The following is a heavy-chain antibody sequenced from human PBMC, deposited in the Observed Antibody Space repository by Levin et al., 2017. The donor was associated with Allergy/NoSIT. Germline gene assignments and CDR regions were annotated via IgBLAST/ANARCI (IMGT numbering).Heavy chain of an antibody. V-gene: IGHV3-66*01. CDR1: GLTVSTNY. D-gene: IGHD2-2*01. J-gene: IGHJ4*02. Sequence: GESLKISCAVSGLTVSTNYMSWVRQAPGKGLEWVSVIYSGGKTYYADSVKGRFTISRDNSKNTVYLQMNSLRAEDTAVYYCARDSFLSSTSCYDYWGQGTLVTVSS. CDR2: IYSGGKT. CDR3: ARDSFLSSTSCYDY.